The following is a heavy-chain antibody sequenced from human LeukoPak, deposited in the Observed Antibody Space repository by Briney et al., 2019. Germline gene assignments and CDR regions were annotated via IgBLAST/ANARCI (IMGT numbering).Heavy chain of an antibody. J-gene: IGHJ4*02. CDR2: ISSSSSYI. CDR1: GFTFSSYW. Sequence: PGGSLRLSCAASGFTFSSYWMHWVRQAPGKGLEWFSSISSSSSYIYYADSVKGRFTISRDNAKNSLYLQMNSLRAEDTAVYYCARDMGIAVAGTSFDYWGQGTLVTVSS. D-gene: IGHD6-19*01. CDR3: ARDMGIAVAGTSFDY. V-gene: IGHV3-21*01.